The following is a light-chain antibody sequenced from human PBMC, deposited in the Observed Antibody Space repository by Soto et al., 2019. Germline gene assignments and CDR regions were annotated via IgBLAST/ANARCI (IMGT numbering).Light chain of an antibody. Sequence: QSALTQPASVSGSPGQSITISCTGTSSDVGNNNYVSWYQHNPGRAPKVMICDVTNRPSGVSNRFSGSKSGNTASLTISGLHAEDEADYYCGSFTGASYVFGTGTKLTVL. V-gene: IGLV2-14*03. CDR2: DVT. CDR3: GSFTGASYV. CDR1: SSDVGNNNY. J-gene: IGLJ1*01.